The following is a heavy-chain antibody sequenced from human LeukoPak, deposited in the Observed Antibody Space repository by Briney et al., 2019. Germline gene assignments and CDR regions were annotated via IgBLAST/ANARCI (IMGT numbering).Heavy chain of an antibody. CDR1: GGSISRSGYS. CDR3: ARDVGARLPGH. CDR2: IYYTGST. V-gene: IGHV4-30-4*07. D-gene: IGHD6-6*01. J-gene: IGHJ4*02. Sequence: SETLSLTCAVSGGSISRSGYSWSWIRQPPGKGLDWIAYIYYTGSTYYNPSLKSRVTISLDTSKNQFPLKLTSVTAADTAVYYCARDVGARLPGHWGQGTLVTVSS.